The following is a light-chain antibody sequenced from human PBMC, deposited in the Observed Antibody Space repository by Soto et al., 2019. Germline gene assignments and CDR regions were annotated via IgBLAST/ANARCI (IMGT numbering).Light chain of an antibody. CDR2: WAS. Sequence: DIVMTQSPDSLAVSLGERATINCKSSQSVSFTSNNKNFLGWYQQKQGQPPRLLIYWASTREAGVPDRFSGSGSGTDCTLTISGLQAEDVALYYCQQYYSAPLTFGGGTKVEIK. J-gene: IGKJ4*01. V-gene: IGKV4-1*01. CDR3: QQYYSAPLT. CDR1: QSVSFTSNNKNF.